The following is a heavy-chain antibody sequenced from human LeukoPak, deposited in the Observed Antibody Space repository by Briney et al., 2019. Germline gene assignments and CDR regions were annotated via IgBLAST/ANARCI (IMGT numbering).Heavy chain of an antibody. D-gene: IGHD1-1*01. V-gene: IGHV1-2*02. J-gene: IGHJ4*02. Sequence: GASVKVSCKASGYIFTGYWIHWVRQAPGQGLEWMGFINPNSGNTNYAQKFQGRVTMTRDTSINTAYMELNGLTGDDTAVYYCAREVRPATTTLVAYWGQGTLVTVSS. CDR2: INPNSGNT. CDR1: GYIFTGYW. CDR3: AREVRPATTTLVAY.